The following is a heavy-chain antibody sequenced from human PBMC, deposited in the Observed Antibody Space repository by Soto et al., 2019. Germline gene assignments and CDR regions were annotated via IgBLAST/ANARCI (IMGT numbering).Heavy chain of an antibody. V-gene: IGHV3-33*05. Sequence: QVQLVESGGGVVQPGTSLRLSCVGSGFTFRSYVIHWVHQAPGKGLEWVALTSYDGSNNFYGDSVKGRFTISRHNSRNTVELQMDSLRFEDTALYYCARWGTTGGLDVWGRGTLVSVSS. CDR1: GFTFRSYV. D-gene: IGHD3-16*01. CDR2: TSYDGSNN. CDR3: ARWGTTGGLDV. J-gene: IGHJ4*02.